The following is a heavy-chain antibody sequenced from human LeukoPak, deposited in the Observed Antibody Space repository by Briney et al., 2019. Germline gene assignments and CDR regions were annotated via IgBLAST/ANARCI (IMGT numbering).Heavy chain of an antibody. V-gene: IGHV1-2*06. CDR2: INPNSGGT. CDR1: GGTFSSYA. Sequence: ASVKVSCKASGGTFSSYAISWVRQAPGQGLEWMGRINPNSGGTNYAQKFQGRVTMTRDTSISTAYMELSRLRSDDTAVYYCARVKNDYSIRSLDYWGQGTLVTVSS. D-gene: IGHD4-11*01. CDR3: ARVKNDYSIRSLDY. J-gene: IGHJ4*02.